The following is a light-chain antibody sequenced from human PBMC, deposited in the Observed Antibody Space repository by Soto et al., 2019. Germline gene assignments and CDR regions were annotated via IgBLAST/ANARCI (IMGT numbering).Light chain of an antibody. V-gene: IGKV1-5*01. Sequence: DIQMTQSPSTLSGSVGDRVTITCRASQTISSLLAWYQQKPGKAPKLLIYAASSLQSGVPSRFSGSGSGTEFTLTISSLQPDDFATYYCQHYKMYSPWTFGQGTKVDIK. J-gene: IGKJ1*01. CDR3: QHYKMYSPWT. CDR2: AAS. CDR1: QTISSL.